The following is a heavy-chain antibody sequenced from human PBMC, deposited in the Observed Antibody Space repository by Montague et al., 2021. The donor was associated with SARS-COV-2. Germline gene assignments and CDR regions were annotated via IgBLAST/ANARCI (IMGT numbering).Heavy chain of an antibody. J-gene: IGHJ4*02. CDR3: ARVKVGATNLIYFDY. Sequence: TLSLTCSVSGGSISSGSYYWSWIRHHPGKGLEWIGYMYYTGRTYYNPSLKSRVSMSVDTSNNQFSPSLSSLTAADTAVFYCARVKVGATNLIYFDYWGQGTLVTVSS. V-gene: IGHV4-31*03. D-gene: IGHD1-26*01. CDR1: GGSISSGSYY. CDR2: MYYTGRT.